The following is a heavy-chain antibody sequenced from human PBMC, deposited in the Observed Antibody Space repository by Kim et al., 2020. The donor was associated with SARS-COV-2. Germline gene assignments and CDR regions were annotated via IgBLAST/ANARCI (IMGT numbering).Heavy chain of an antibody. CDR3: AREAVAGSFDY. D-gene: IGHD6-19*01. CDR2: NT. J-gene: IGHJ4*02. Sequence: NTRYSQKCQAGVSITRDTSATTAYLELSGLRSEDTAVYYCAREAVAGSFDYWGQGTLVTVSS. V-gene: IGHV1-3*01.